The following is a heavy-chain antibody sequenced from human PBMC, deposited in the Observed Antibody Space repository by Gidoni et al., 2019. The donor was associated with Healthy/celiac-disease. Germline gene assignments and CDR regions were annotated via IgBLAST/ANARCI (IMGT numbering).Heavy chain of an antibody. J-gene: IGHJ3*02. D-gene: IGHD3-22*01. CDR3: ARDPHPNDSDAFDI. CDR1: GGSIRSGGYY. CDR2: IYYSGST. V-gene: IGHV4-31*03. Sequence: QVQLQESGPGLVKTSQPLSLTCTVSGGSIRSGGYYWSWIRQHPGKGLEWIGYIYYSGSTYYNPSLKSRVTISVDMSKNQFSLKLSSVTAADTAVYYCARDPHPNDSDAFDIWGQGTMVTVSS.